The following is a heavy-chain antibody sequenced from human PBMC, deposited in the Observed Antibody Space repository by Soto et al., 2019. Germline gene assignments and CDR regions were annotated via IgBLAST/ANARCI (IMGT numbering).Heavy chain of an antibody. CDR3: ARLSGVSGTLSDYFDH. D-gene: IGHD3-10*01. CDR1: GGSIGSYH. Sequence: SETLSLTCTVSGGSIGSYHWSWIRQPPGKGLEWIGYIHYSGITNYNPSLKSRVTISVDTSKNQFSLKLSSVTAADTAVYYCARLSGVSGTLSDYFDHRGQRSPVIGSS. J-gene: IGHJ4*02. V-gene: IGHV4-59*08. CDR2: IHYSGIT.